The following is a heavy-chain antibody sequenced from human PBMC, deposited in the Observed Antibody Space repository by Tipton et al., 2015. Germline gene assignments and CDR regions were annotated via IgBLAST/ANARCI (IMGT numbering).Heavy chain of an antibody. Sequence: TLSLTCTVSGGSISSRGYYWNWIRQHPGKGLEWIGYIYYSGSTYYNPSLKSRVTISVDTSKNQFSLNLTSVTAADTAVYYCANLMEPAMRFDDWGQGTLVTVS. CDR2: IYYSGST. D-gene: IGHD1-1*01. CDR3: ANLMEPAMRFDD. J-gene: IGHJ4*02. V-gene: IGHV4-31*03. CDR1: GGSISSRGYY.